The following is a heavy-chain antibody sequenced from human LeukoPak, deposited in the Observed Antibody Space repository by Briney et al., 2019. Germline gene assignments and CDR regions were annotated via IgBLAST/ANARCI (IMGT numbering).Heavy chain of an antibody. J-gene: IGHJ4*02. D-gene: IGHD5-24*01. CDR1: GFTLSRYW. V-gene: IGHV3-74*01. CDR3: ARDGVRDGLYFDY. CDR2: INSDGSIT. Sequence: GGSLRLSCEGSGFTLSRYWVLWVRQAPGKGLLCVSRINSDGSITTYADSVKGRFTISRDNARNSLYLQMNSLRAEDTAVYYCARDGVRDGLYFDYWGQGTLVTVSS.